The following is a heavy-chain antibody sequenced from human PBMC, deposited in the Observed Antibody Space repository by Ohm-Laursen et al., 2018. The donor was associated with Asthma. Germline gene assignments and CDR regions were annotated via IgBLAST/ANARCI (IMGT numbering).Heavy chain of an antibody. Sequence: SDTLSLTCTVSGGSVSSGSYYWSWIRQPPGKGLGWIGYIYYSGSTNYNPSLKSRVTISVDTSKNQFSLKLSSVTAADTAVYYCAATIAVADLFDYWGQGTLVTVSS. J-gene: IGHJ4*02. CDR1: GGSVSSGSYY. V-gene: IGHV4-61*01. CDR2: IYYSGST. D-gene: IGHD6-19*01. CDR3: AATIAVADLFDY.